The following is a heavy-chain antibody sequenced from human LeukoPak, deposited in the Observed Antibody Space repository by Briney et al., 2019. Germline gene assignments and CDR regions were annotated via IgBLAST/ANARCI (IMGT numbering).Heavy chain of an antibody. J-gene: IGHJ4*02. D-gene: IGHD3-22*01. CDR2: ISAYNGNT. V-gene: IGHV1-18*01. CDR3: ARVRSYYDSSAYDY. Sequence: ASVNVSFKSSVYTFTSYVISGVRQAPRQGREWMGWISAYNGNTNYAQKLQGRVTMTTDTSTSTAYMELRSLRSDDTAVYYCARVRSYYDSSAYDYWGQGTLVTVSS. CDR1: VYTFTSYV.